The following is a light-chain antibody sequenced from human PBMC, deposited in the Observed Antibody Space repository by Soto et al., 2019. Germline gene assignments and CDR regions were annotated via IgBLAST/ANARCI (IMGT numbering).Light chain of an antibody. CDR1: SSDVGNYNL. V-gene: IGLV2-23*02. CDR2: EVT. CDR3: CSYGGSSTFV. Sequence: QSVLTQPASVSGSPGQSITISCTGTSSDVGNYNLVSWYQQHPGKAPKLIIYEVTKRPSWISIRFSGSKSDNTASLTISGLQAEDEADYYCCSYGGSSTFVFGTGTKVTVL. J-gene: IGLJ1*01.